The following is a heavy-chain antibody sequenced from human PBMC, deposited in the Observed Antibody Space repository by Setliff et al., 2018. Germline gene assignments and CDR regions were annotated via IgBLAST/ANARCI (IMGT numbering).Heavy chain of an antibody. CDR2: INPNSGGT. Sequence: ASVKVSCKASGYTFTGYYMHWVRQAPGQGLEWMGWINPNSGGTNYAQKFQGRVTMTSDTSISTAYMELSRLRSDDTAVYYCARIGARGVRGVSYFDYWGQGTLVTGSS. CDR1: GYTFTGYY. D-gene: IGHD3-10*01. CDR3: ARIGARGVRGVSYFDY. J-gene: IGHJ4*02. V-gene: IGHV1-2*02.